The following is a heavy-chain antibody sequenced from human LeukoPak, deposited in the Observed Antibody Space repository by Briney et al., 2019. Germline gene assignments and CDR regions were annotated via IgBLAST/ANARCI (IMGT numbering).Heavy chain of an antibody. CDR2: INHSGST. V-gene: IGHV4-34*01. CDR3: ASVDIVATGSDY. Sequence: PSETLSLTCAVYGGSFSGYYWSWIRQPPGKGLEWIGEINHSGSTNYNPSLKSRVTISVDTSKNQFSLKLSSVTAADTAVYYCASVDIVATGSDYWGQGTLVTVSS. J-gene: IGHJ4*02. CDR1: GGSFSGYY. D-gene: IGHD5-12*01.